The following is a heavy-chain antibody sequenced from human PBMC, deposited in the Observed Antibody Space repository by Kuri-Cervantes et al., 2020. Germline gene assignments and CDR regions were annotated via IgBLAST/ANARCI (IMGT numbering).Heavy chain of an antibody. Sequence: ASVKVSCKASGYTFTGYYMHWVRQAPGQGLEWMGWMNPNSGNTGYAQKFQGRVTMTRNTSISTAYMELSSLRSEDTTVYYCARGSYYDFWSGYYTHSYYSYMDVWGKGTTVTVSS. CDR1: GYTFTGYY. V-gene: IGHV1-8*02. CDR3: ARGSYYDFWSGYYTHSYYSYMDV. D-gene: IGHD3-3*01. J-gene: IGHJ6*03. CDR2: MNPNSGNT.